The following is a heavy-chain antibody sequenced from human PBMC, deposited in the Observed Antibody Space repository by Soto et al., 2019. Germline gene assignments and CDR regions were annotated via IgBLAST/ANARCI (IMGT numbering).Heavy chain of an antibody. V-gene: IGHV1-2*02. CDR3: ARSSHYDILTGYYSFLVGGMDV. CDR2: INPNSGGT. Sequence: ASVKVSCKASGYTFTGYYMHWVRQAPGQGLEWMGWINPNSGGTNYAKKFQGRVTMTRDTSISTAYMELSRLRSDDTAVYYCARSSHYDILTGYYSFLVGGMDVWGQGTTVTV. CDR1: GYTFTGYY. D-gene: IGHD3-9*01. J-gene: IGHJ6*02.